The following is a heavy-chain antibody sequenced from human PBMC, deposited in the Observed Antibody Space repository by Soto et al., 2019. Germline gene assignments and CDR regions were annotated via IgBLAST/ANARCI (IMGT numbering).Heavy chain of an antibody. J-gene: IGHJ4*02. CDR2: INHSGST. V-gene: IGHV4-34*01. D-gene: IGHD6-19*01. Sequence: SETLSLTCAVYGGSFSGYYWSWIRQPPGKGLEWIGEINHSGSTNYNPSLKSRVTISVDTSKNQFSLKLSSVTAADTAVYYCASQLVKQWLVRGYFDYWGQGTLVTVS. CDR3: ASQLVKQWLVRGYFDY. CDR1: GGSFSGYY.